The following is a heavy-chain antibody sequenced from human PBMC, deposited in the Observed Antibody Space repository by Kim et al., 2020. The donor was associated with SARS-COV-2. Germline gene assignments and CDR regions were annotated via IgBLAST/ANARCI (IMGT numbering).Heavy chain of an antibody. D-gene: IGHD3-22*01. CDR3: ARGGAYYYDSSGYYYFDY. V-gene: IGHV3-21*01. J-gene: IGHJ4*02. CDR2: ISSSSSYI. CDR1: GFTFSSYS. Sequence: GGSLRLSCAASGFTFSSYSMNWVRQAPGKGLEWVSSISSSSSYIYYADSVKGRFTISRDNAKNSLYLQMNSLRAEDTAVYYCARGGAYYYDSSGYYYFDYWGQGTLVTVSS.